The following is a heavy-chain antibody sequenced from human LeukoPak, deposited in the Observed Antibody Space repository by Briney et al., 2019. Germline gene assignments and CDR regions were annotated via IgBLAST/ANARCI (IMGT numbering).Heavy chain of an antibody. J-gene: IGHJ4*02. CDR2: IIPSFGTA. D-gene: IGHD3-10*01. Sequence: SVKVSCKASGGTFSSYAISWVRQAPGQGLEWMGGIIPSFGTANYAQKFQGRVTITTDESTSTAYMELSSLRSEDTAVYYCARGSRMNMVRGVITHPLDYWGQGTLVTVSS. V-gene: IGHV1-69*05. CDR1: GGTFSSYA. CDR3: ARGSRMNMVRGVITHPLDY.